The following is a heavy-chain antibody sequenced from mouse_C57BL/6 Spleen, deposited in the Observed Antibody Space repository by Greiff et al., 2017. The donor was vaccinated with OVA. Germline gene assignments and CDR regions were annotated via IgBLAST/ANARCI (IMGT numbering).Heavy chain of an antibody. CDR2: ISSGGSYT. Sequence: EVKLMESGGDLVKPGGSLKLSCAASGFTFSSYGMSWVRQTPDQRLEWVDTISSGGSYTYYPDSVKGRFTNYSDNAKDTLYLQVSSLKSEDKAQYYCARAGYGGVYVYRYDFDYWGKGTTLTVSS. V-gene: IGHV5-6*01. J-gene: IGHJ2*01. CDR3: ARAGYGGVYVYRYDFDY. D-gene: IGHD1-2*01. CDR1: GFTFSSYG.